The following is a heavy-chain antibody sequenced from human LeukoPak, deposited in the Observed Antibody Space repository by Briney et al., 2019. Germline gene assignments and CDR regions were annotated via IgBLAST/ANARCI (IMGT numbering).Heavy chain of an antibody. D-gene: IGHD4-11*01. CDR2: IWSDATNQ. V-gene: IGHV3-33*06. Sequence: LSLSSYGSGFTFCDFGMDWLRPGPGKGLEWVAVIWSDATNQYYGDSVRGRFTISRDNFKKTVSLQMDSLRAEGTAVYYCAKDAQRGFDYSNSLEHWGQGSLVTVSS. CDR1: GFTFCDFG. J-gene: IGHJ4*02. CDR3: AKDAQRGFDYSNSLEH.